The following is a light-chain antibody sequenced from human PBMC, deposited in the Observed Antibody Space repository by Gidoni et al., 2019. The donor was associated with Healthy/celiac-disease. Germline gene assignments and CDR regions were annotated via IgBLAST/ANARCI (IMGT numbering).Light chain of an antibody. Sequence: EIVLTQSAATLSLSPGERATLSCRASQSVSSYLAWYQQTPGQAPRLLIYDASNRATGIPARFSGSGSGTDFTLTISRLEPEDFAVYYCQQRSNWPSFTFGPGTKVDIK. CDR3: QQRSNWPSFT. J-gene: IGKJ3*01. CDR1: QSVSSY. CDR2: DAS. V-gene: IGKV3-11*01.